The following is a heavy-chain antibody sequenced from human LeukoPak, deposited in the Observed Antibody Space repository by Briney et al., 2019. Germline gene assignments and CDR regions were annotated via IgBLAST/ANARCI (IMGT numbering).Heavy chain of an antibody. J-gene: IGHJ6*02. CDR1: GFTFSSYW. V-gene: IGHV3-7*01. D-gene: IGHD3-10*01. Sequence: PGGSLRLSCAASGFTFSSYWVSWVRQAPGEGLEWVANIKQDGSEKYYVDSVKGRFTISRDNAKNSLYLQMNSLRAEDTAVYYCASINLWFGELPQYGMDVWGQGTTVSVSS. CDR2: IKQDGSEK. CDR3: ASINLWFGELPQYGMDV.